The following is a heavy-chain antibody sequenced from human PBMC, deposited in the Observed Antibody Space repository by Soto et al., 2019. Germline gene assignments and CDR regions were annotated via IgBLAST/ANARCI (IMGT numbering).Heavy chain of an antibody. J-gene: IGHJ5*01. CDR3: ARSAGYCTDTSCEKGWFDS. CDR1: GFMFSSYN. V-gene: IGHV3-21*06. D-gene: IGHD2-2*01. Sequence: EVKLVESGGGVVQPGGSVRLSCAGSGFMFSSYNMVWVRQAPGKGLEWVSFITSGSRYKYYSDSMKGRLTVSRDNAKNSLYLQMSSLRVDDTAVYFCARSAGYCTDTSCEKGWFDSWGQGTLVTVSS. CDR2: ITSGSRYK.